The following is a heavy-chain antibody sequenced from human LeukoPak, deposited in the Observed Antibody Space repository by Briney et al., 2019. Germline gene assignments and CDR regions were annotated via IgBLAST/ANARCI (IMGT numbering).Heavy chain of an antibody. CDR2: TSGSGGST. D-gene: IGHD2-15*01. CDR3: AKNGGSQCYSHLDS. V-gene: IGHV3-23*01. Sequence: GGSLRRSCAASGFTFSSYAMSWVRQAPGKGLEWVSGTSGSGGSTYYAGSVKGRFTFSRDNSKNTLYLQMNSLRVEDTAVYYCAKNGGSQCYSHLDSWGQGTLVTVSS. CDR1: GFTFSSYA. J-gene: IGHJ4*02.